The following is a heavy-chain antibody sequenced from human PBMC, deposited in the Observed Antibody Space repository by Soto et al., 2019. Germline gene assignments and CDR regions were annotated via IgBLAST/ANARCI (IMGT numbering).Heavy chain of an antibody. J-gene: IGHJ4*02. V-gene: IGHV3-30-3*01. Sequence: QVQLVESGGGVVQPGRSLRLSCAASGFTFSSYAMHWVRQAPGKGLEWVAVISYDGSNKYYADSVKGRFTISRDNSKNTLYLQMNSLRADDTAVYYCARGHVYDYVWGRFDYWGQGTLVTVSS. CDR2: ISYDGSNK. CDR1: GFTFSSYA. D-gene: IGHD3-16*01. CDR3: ARGHVYDYVWGRFDY.